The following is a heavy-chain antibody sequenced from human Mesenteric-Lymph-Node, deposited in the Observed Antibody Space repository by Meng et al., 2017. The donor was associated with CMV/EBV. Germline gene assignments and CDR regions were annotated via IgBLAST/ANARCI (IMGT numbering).Heavy chain of an antibody. J-gene: IGHJ6*02. CDR3: AGSHLYYYGMDV. Sequence: SETLSLTCTVSGGSISNYYWSWIRQPPGKGLEWIGYIYYSGSTKYNPSLESRVTISVDTSKNQFSLKLTFVTAADTAVYYCAGSHLYYYGMDVWGQGTTVTVSS. CDR2: IYYSGST. D-gene: IGHD1-26*01. CDR1: GGSISNYY. V-gene: IGHV4-59*01.